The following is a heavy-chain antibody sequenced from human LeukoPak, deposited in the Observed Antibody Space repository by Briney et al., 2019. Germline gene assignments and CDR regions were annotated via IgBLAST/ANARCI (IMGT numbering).Heavy chain of an antibody. CDR2: ISYDGSNK. V-gene: IGHV3-30*18. CDR1: GFTFSSYG. J-gene: IGHJ4*02. Sequence: GGSLRLSCAASGFTFSSYGMHWVRQAPGKGLEWVAVISYDGSNKYYADSVKGRFTISRDNSKNTLYLQMNSLRVEDTAVYYCAKAPSRCTNGVCSIKFFDYWGQGTLVTVSS. D-gene: IGHD2-8*01. CDR3: AKAPSRCTNGVCSIKFFDY.